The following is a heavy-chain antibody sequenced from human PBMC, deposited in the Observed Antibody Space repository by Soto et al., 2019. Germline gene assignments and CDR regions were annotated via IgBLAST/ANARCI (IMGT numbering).Heavy chain of an antibody. V-gene: IGHV3-21*01. CDR1: GFPFSTSN. J-gene: IGHJ6*03. CDR3: ARPASPTTYYYYMDV. Sequence: GGSLRLSCVVSGFPFSTSNMNWVRQAPGKGLEWVSFISRSSTYIYYADSVKGRFTISRDDAENSLFLQMNSLRAEDTAVYYCARPASPTTYYYYMDVWGKGTTVTVSS. CDR2: ISRSSTYI.